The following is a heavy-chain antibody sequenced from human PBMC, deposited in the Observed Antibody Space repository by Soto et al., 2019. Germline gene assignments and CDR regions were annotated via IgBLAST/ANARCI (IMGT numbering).Heavy chain of an antibody. D-gene: IGHD3-10*01. CDR3: ARNGSGNYYHFDY. V-gene: IGHV3-30*04. Sequence: GSLRLSCAASGFTFSNYAMHWVRQAPGKGLEWVAVISYDGRNKYYADSVKGRFTISRDNSKNTLYLQVNSLRADDTAVYYCARNGSGNYYHFDYWGQGTLVTSPQ. CDR2: ISYDGRNK. J-gene: IGHJ4*02. CDR1: GFTFSNYA.